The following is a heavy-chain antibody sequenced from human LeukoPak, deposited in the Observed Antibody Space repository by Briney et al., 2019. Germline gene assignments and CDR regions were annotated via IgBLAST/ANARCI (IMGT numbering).Heavy chain of an antibody. V-gene: IGHV3-48*03. CDR2: ISGSGNTI. J-gene: IGHJ4*02. CDR1: GFTFSSYE. D-gene: IGHD3-22*01. Sequence: PGGSLRLSCAASGFTFSSYEMNWVRQAPGMGLEWVSYISGSGNTIYYADSVKGRFTISRDNAKNSLYLQMNSLRAEDTAVYYCAREHDYDSSGYYTGYFDYWGQGTLVTVSS. CDR3: AREHDYDSSGYYTGYFDY.